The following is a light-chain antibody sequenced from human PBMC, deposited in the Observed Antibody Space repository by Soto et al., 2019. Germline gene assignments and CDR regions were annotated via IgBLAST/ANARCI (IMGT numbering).Light chain of an antibody. CDR2: KAS. V-gene: IGKV1-5*03. J-gene: IGKJ1*01. CDR1: QSISSW. CDR3: QHYNTYPWT. Sequence: DIQMTQSPSILSASVVDRVTITFQASQSISSWLAWYQQKPGKAPNLLIHKASHLESGVPSRFSGSGSGTEFTLTISSLQPGDFATYYCQHYNTYPWTFGQGTKVDIK.